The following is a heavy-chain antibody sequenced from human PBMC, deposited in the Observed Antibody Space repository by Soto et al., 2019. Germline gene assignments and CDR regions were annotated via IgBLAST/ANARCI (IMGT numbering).Heavy chain of an antibody. Sequence: PSETLSLSCTVSGGSISSGNHYWSWIRQNPRKGLEWIGYIYHSGTAYYNPSLKSRVIMSVDTSKNQFSLNLKSVTAADTATYYCARVKYQDIVTASSLRRSIDYWGQGALVTVSS. CDR1: GGSISSGNHY. CDR3: ARVKYQDIVTASSLRRSIDY. CDR2: IYHSGTA. D-gene: IGHD2-15*01. J-gene: IGHJ4*02. V-gene: IGHV4-31*03.